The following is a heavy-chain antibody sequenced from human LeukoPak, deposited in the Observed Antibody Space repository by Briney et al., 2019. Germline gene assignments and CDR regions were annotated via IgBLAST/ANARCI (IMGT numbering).Heavy chain of an antibody. V-gene: IGHV3-66*01. J-gene: IGHJ5*02. CDR3: ARDFWGYNWFDP. CDR2: IYSGGST. CDR1: GFTVSSNY. D-gene: IGHD7-27*01. Sequence: GGSLRLSCAASGFTVSSNYMSWVRQAPGKGLEWVSVIYSGGSTYYADSVKGRFTISRDNSKNALYLQMNSLRAEDTAVYYCARDFWGYNWFDPWGQGTLVTVSS.